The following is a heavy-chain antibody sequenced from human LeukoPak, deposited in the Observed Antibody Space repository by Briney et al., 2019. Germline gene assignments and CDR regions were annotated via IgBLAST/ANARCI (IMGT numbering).Heavy chain of an antibody. CDR3: ARILLYSSSWYYVQLDAFDI. V-gene: IGHV4-34*01. CDR1: GGSFSGYY. J-gene: IGHJ3*02. Sequence: SETLSLTCAVYGGSFSGYYWSWIRQPPGKGLEWIGEINHSGSTNYNPSLKSRVTISVDTSKNQFSLKLSSVTAADTAVYYRARILLYSSSWYYVQLDAFDIWGQGTMVTVSS. D-gene: IGHD6-13*01. CDR2: INHSGST.